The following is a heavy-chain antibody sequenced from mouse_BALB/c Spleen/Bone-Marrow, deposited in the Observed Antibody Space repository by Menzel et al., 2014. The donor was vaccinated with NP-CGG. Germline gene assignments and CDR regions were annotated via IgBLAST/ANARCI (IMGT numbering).Heavy chain of an antibody. CDR3: ARRGTGTGSYYFDY. CDR1: GFTFSNYG. CDR2: ISSVGSYT. D-gene: IGHD4-1*01. Sequence: EVQLQQSGGDLVKPGGSLKLSCAASGFTFSNYGMSWVLQTPDKRLEWVATISSVGSYTYYPDSVKGRFTISRDNAKNTLFLQMSSLKSEDTAMYYCARRGTGTGSYYFDYRGQGTTLTVSS. J-gene: IGHJ2*01. V-gene: IGHV5-6*01.